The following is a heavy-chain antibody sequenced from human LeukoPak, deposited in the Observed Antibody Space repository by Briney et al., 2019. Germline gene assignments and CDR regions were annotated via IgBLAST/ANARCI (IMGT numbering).Heavy chain of an antibody. D-gene: IGHD3-3*01. Sequence: ASVKVSCKASGYTFTGYYMHWVRQAPGQGLEWMGWINPNSGGTNYAQKFQGRVTMTRDTSISTAYMELSRLRSDETAVYYCAIDFCSGYYTTYYYMDVWGKGTTVTVSS. CDR1: GYTFTGYY. V-gene: IGHV1-2*02. CDR3: AIDFCSGYYTTYYYMDV. CDR2: INPNSGGT. J-gene: IGHJ6*03.